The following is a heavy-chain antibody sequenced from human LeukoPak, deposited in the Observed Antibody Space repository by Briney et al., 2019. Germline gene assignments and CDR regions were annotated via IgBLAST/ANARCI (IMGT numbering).Heavy chain of an antibody. D-gene: IGHD2-15*01. CDR2: IFPGDSVT. Sequence: GESLKISCKGSGYSFTSYWIGWARQMPGKGLEWMGFIFPGDSVTRYSPSFQGQVTISADKSISTAYLQWSSLKASDTAMYYCARHKYCSGGSCYSYYYYGMDVWGQGTTVTVSS. V-gene: IGHV5-51*01. CDR3: ARHKYCSGGSCYSYYYYGMDV. CDR1: GYSFTSYW. J-gene: IGHJ6*02.